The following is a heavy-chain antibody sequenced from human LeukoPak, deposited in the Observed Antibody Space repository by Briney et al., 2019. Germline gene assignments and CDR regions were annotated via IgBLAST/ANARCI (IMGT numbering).Heavy chain of an antibody. Sequence: GSLRLSCAASGFTVSSNYMSWVRQAPGKGLEWVSVIYSGGSTYYADSVKSRFTISRDNSKNTLYLQMNSLRAEDTAVYYCARTYDSSGYYDYWGQGALVTVSS. CDR2: IYSGGST. CDR3: ARTYDSSGYYDY. D-gene: IGHD3-22*01. CDR1: GFTVSSNY. V-gene: IGHV3-53*01. J-gene: IGHJ4*02.